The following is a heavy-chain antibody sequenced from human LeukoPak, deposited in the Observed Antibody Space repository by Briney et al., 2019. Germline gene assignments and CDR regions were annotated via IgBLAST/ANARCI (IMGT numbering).Heavy chain of an antibody. D-gene: IGHD2-15*01. CDR2: IISSSTTI. CDR1: GFTFSSYS. J-gene: IGHJ6*02. Sequence: QPGGPLSLPCAASGFTFSSYSMNGVRQAPGKGLEWVSYIISSSTTIYYADSVKGRFTISRDNAKNSLYLQMNSLRAEDTAVYYCARVFKEIVVVHTGTAYYYGMDVWGQGTTVTVSS. CDR3: ARVFKEIVVVHTGTAYYYGMDV. V-gene: IGHV3-48*01.